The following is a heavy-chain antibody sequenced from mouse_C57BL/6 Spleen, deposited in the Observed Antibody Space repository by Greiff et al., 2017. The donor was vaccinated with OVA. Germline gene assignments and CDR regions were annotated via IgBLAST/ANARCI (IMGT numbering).Heavy chain of an antibody. CDR2: ISDGGSYT. CDR1: GFTFSSYA. D-gene: IGHD2-5*01. J-gene: IGHJ3*01. Sequence: EVQVVESGGGLVKPGGSLKLSCAASGFTFSSYAMSWVRQTPEKRLEWVATISDGGSYTYYPDNVKGRFTISRDNAKNNLYLQMSHLKSEDTAMYYCASIYSNYGWFAYWGQGTLVTVSA. CDR3: ASIYSNYGWFAY. V-gene: IGHV5-4*01.